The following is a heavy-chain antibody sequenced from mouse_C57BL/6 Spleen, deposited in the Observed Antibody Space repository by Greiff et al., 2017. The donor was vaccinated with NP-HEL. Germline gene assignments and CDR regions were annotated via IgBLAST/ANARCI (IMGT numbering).Heavy chain of an antibody. V-gene: IGHV1-82*01. D-gene: IGHD2-3*01. CDR2: IYPGDGDT. CDR1: GYAFSSSW. J-gene: IGHJ1*03. Sequence: QVQLQQSGPELVKPGASVKISCKASGYAFSSSWMNWVKQRPGKGLEWIGRIYPGDGDTNYNGKFKGKATLTADKSSSTAYMQLSSLTSEDSAVYFCARDYDGYYKGYFDVWGTGTTVTVSS. CDR3: ARDYDGYYKGYFDV.